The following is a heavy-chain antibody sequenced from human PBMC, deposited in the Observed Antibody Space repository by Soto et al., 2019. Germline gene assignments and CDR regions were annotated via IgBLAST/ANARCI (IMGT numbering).Heavy chain of an antibody. CDR1: GFNFNSYT. J-gene: IGHJ6*02. V-gene: IGHV3-21*01. CDR2: ISSSRYI. D-gene: IGHD2-15*01. CDR3: ARDCSGGSCYPGMDV. Sequence: PGGSLGLSSAASGFNFNSYTINWVRQPPGKRLEWLSSISSSRYIFSTDSVRGRFTISRDNASNSVDLQINSLRAEDTAVYLCARDCSGGSCYPGMDVWGQGTTVTVSS.